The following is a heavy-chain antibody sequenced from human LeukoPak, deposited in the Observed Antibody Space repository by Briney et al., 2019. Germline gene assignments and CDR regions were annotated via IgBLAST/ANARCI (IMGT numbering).Heavy chain of an antibody. D-gene: IGHD2-15*01. Sequence: GESLRLSCAASGFTFSTYSMNWLRLAPGKGLEWVSVIYSGGSTYYADSVKGRFTISRDNSKNTLYLQMNSLRAEDTAVYYCARVVVVAATRGIDPWGQGTLVTVSS. V-gene: IGHV3-53*01. CDR2: IYSGGST. J-gene: IGHJ5*02. CDR1: GFTFSTYS. CDR3: ARVVVVAATRGIDP.